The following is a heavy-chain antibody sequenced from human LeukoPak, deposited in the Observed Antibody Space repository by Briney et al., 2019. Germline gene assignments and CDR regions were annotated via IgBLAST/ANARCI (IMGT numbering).Heavy chain of an antibody. CDR1: GYTFTSYY. D-gene: IGHD3-10*01. J-gene: IGHJ3*02. CDR3: ARGVRGVMYAFDI. V-gene: IGHV1-18*04. CDR2: ISAYNGNT. Sequence: ASVKVSCKASGYTFTSYYMHWVRQAPGQGLEWMGWISAYNGNTNYAQKLQGRVTMTTDTSTSTAYMELRSLRSDDTAVYYCARGVRGVMYAFDIWGQGTVVTVSS.